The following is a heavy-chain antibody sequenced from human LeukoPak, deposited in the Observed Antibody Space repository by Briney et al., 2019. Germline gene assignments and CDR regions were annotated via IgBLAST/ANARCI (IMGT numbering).Heavy chain of an antibody. CDR1: GYTLTELS. J-gene: IGHJ4*02. CDR2: FDPEDGET. CDR3: ATTRITMVRGVIIGLFKERPFDY. Sequence: ASVKVPCKVSGYTLTELSMHWVRQAPGKGLEWMGGFDPEDGETIYAQKFQGRVTMTEDTSTDTAYMELSSLRSEDTAVYYCATTRITMVRGVIIGLFKERPFDYWGQGTLVTVSS. V-gene: IGHV1-24*01. D-gene: IGHD3-10*01.